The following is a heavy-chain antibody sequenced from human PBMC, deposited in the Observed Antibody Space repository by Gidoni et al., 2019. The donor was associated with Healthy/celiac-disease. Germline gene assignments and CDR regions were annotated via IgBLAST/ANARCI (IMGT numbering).Heavy chain of an antibody. D-gene: IGHD3-10*01. Sequence: QLQLQESGPGLVTPSETLSLTCPVSGGSISSSSYYWGWIRQPPGKGLEWIGSIYYSGSTYYNPSLKSRVTISVDTSKNQFSLKLSSVTAADTAVYYCARYYGSGSPFDYWGQGTLVTVSS. V-gene: IGHV4-39*01. J-gene: IGHJ4*02. CDR3: ARYYGSGSPFDY. CDR2: IYYSGST. CDR1: GGSISSSSYY.